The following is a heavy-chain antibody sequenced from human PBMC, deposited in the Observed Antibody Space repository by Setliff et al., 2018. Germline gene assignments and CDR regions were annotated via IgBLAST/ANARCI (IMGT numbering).Heavy chain of an antibody. CDR1: GGSFSDYY. D-gene: IGHD3-3*01. J-gene: IGHJ4*02. CDR3: RFWSSYYKNDY. CDR2: INQSRNT. V-gene: IGHV4-34*01. Sequence: SETLSLTCTVYGGSFSDYYWGWIRQSPGKRPEWIAEINQSRNTNYNPSLNSRVSVSVDTPTNQFSLKVFSVTAADTAVYYCRFWSSYYKNDYWAQGTLVTVS.